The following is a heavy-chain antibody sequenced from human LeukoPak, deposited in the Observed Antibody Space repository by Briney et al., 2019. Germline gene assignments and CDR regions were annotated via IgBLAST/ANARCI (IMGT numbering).Heavy chain of an antibody. Sequence: GGSLRLSCAASGFTFSSYTMNWVRQAPGKGLEWVSYISSRGTTIHYADSVKGRFTISRDNAKNSLYLQMNSLRAEDTAVYYCAKEFSGGWSFDYWGQGTLVTVSS. CDR3: AKEFSGGWSFDY. D-gene: IGHD6-19*01. V-gene: IGHV3-48*04. CDR2: ISSRGTTI. J-gene: IGHJ4*02. CDR1: GFTFSSYT.